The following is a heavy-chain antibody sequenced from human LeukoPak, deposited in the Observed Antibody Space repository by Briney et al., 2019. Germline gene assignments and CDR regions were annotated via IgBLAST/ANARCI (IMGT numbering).Heavy chain of an antibody. D-gene: IGHD5-24*01. J-gene: IGHJ4*02. CDR1: GFTFSSYS. CDR2: ISSSGTTI. Sequence: GGSLRLSCAASGFTFSSYSMNLVRHTPGKGLQWVSYISSSGTTIYYADSVKGRFTISRDNVKNSLYLQMDSLRDEDTAIYYCARMDRGAYNSPYYFDYWGQGTLVTVSS. CDR3: ARMDRGAYNSPYYFDY. V-gene: IGHV3-48*02.